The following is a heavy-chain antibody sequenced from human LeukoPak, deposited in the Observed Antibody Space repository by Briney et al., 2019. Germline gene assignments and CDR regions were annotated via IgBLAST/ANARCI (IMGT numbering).Heavy chain of an antibody. Sequence: PSETLSLTCAVYGVAFSGNYWTWIRQPPGKGLEWIGEINHSASTNYNPSLKSRVTISVDTSKNQFSLKLSSVTAADTAVYYCARGLTAIPTNFDYWGQGTLVTVSS. D-gene: IGHD1-20*01. CDR1: GVAFSGNY. CDR3: ARGLTAIPTNFDY. V-gene: IGHV4-34*01. J-gene: IGHJ4*02. CDR2: INHSAST.